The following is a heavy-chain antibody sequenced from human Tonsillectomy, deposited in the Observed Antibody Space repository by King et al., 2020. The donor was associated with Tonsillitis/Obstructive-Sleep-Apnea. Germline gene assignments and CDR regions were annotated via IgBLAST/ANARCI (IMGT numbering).Heavy chain of an antibody. D-gene: IGHD3-9*01. CDR1: GGSISSYY. CDR2: IYTSGST. J-gene: IGHJ4*02. CDR3: AGEVWTLPPDILTGYYALFDY. Sequence: VQLQESGPGLVKPSETLSLTCTVSGGSISSYYWSWIRQPAGKGLEWIGRIYTSGSTNYNPSLKSRVTMSVDTSKNQFSLKLSSVTAADTAVYYCAGEVWTLPPDILTGYYALFDYWGQGTLVTVSS. V-gene: IGHV4-4*07.